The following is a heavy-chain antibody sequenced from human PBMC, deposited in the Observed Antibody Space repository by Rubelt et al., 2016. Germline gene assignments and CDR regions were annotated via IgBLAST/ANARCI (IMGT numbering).Heavy chain of an antibody. V-gene: IGHV3-7*02. Sequence: GGSLRLSCAASGFSFSSSWMTWVRQAPGKGLEWVANIKQDGTEKYYVDSVKGRFTISRDNAKNSLYLQMNSLRAEDTAVYYCARMMSMTTVTTSYYYGMDVWGQGTTVTVS. CDR2: IKQDGTEK. D-gene: IGHD4-17*01. J-gene: IGHJ6*02. CDR3: ARMMSMTTVTTSYYYGMDV. CDR1: GFSFSSSW.